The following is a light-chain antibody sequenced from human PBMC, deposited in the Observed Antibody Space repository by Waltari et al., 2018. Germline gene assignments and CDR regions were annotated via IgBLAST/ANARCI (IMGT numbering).Light chain of an antibody. CDR3: QTWGTGPRV. CDR2: VNSDGSH. Sequence: QVVLTQSPSASASLGASVKLTCTLSSGHSSYAIAWHQQQPEKGPRYLMKVNSDGSHNKGDVIPERFSGSSSGAERYLTISVLQSEDEAYYYCQTWGTGPRVFGGGTKLTVL. J-gene: IGLJ2*01. CDR1: SGHSSYA. V-gene: IGLV4-69*01.